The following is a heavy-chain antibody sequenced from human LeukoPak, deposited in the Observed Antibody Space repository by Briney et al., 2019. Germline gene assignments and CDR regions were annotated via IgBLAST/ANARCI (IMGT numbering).Heavy chain of an antibody. CDR1: GFTFRTYS. CDR2: ISSSSSYI. D-gene: IGHD3-22*01. J-gene: IGHJ4*02. V-gene: IGHV3-21*01. Sequence: GGSLRLSCAASGFTFRTYSMNWVRQAPGKGLEWVSSISSSSSYIYYADSVKGRFTISRDNAKNSLYLQMNSLRAEDTAVYYCARDRGTYYYDSSDSSGFDYWGQGTLVTVSS. CDR3: ARDRGTYYYDSSDSSGFDY.